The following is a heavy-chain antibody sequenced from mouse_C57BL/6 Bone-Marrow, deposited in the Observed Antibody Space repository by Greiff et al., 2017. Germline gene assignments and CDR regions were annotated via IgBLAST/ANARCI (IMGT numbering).Heavy chain of an antibody. J-gene: IGHJ2*01. CDR1: GYTFTDYN. Sequence: SGPELVKPGASVKIPCKASGYTFTDYNMDWVKQSHGKSLEWIGDINPNNGGTIYNQKFKGKATLTVDKSSSTAYMELRSLTSEDTAVYYCAREGLGGGFDYWGQGTTLTVSS. CDR3: AREGLGGGFDY. V-gene: IGHV1-18*01. D-gene: IGHD4-1*01. CDR2: INPNNGGT.